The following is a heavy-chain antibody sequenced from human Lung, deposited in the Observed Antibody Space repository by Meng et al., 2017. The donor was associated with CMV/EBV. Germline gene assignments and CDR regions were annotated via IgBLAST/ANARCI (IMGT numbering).Heavy chain of an antibody. V-gene: IGHV3-66*02. D-gene: IGHD2-2*03. Sequence: GGSLRLSXAASGFTVSRNYMNWVRQAPGKGLEWVSLIDTGGSTYYADSVKGRLTISRDNSKNTLYFEMNSLRVEDTAVYYCARSIGYCGSISCYPEDSGYYYYGMAVWGQGTKVTSP. CDR3: ARSIGYCGSISCYPEDSGYYYYGMAV. J-gene: IGHJ6*02. CDR2: IDTGGST. CDR1: GFTVSRNY.